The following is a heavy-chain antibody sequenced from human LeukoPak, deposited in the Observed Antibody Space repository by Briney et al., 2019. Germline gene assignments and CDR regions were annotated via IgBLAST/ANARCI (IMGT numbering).Heavy chain of an antibody. Sequence: SGGSLRLSCAASGFTFNNYAMSWVRQAPGKGLEWVSSISGSGGSTYYADSVKGRFTISRDNSNNTLFLQMNSLRAEDTAVYYCANGGPGRYCSSTSCALGGQGTLVTVSS. D-gene: IGHD2-2*01. CDR3: ANGGPGRYCSSTSCAL. CDR2: ISGSGGST. CDR1: GFTFNNYA. V-gene: IGHV3-23*01. J-gene: IGHJ4*02.